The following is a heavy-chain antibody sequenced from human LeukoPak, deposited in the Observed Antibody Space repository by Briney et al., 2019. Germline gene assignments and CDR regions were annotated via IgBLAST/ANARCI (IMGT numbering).Heavy chain of an antibody. V-gene: IGHV1-2*02. D-gene: IGHD2-15*01. J-gene: IGHJ5*02. CDR2: ISPNSGGT. CDR3: ARGDCSVNGCHGGNWFDP. CDR1: GYTFTGYY. Sequence: ASVKVSCKASGYTFTGYYIHWVPQAPGQGVEWMGWISPNSGGTKYAQSFQGRVTMTRDTSSNTAHMELSRLRSDDTAVYYCARGDCSVNGCHGGNWFDPWGQGTLVTVSS.